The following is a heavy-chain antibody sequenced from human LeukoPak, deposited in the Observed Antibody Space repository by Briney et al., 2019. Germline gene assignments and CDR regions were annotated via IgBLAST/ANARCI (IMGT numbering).Heavy chain of an antibody. D-gene: IGHD5-24*01. CDR2: ISPYNGNT. J-gene: IGHJ4*02. Sequence: ASVKVSCKASGYTFTSYGISWVRQAPGQGLEWMGWISPYNGNTNYAQKLQGRVTMTTDTSTTTAYMELRCLRSDDTAVYYCAREMATIVNQFDYWGQGTLVTVSS. V-gene: IGHV1-18*01. CDR3: AREMATIVNQFDY. CDR1: GYTFTSYG.